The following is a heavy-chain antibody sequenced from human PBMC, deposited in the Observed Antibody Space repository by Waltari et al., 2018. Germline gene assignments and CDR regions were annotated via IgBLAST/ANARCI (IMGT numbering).Heavy chain of an antibody. J-gene: IGHJ4*02. V-gene: IGHV1-24*01. CDR2: FDPEDGET. Sequence: QVQLVQSGAEVKKPGASVKVSCQVSAYTLTEFSLHWVRQAPGKGLWWMGGFDPEDGETIYEQKFQGRVTMTEDTSTDTAYMELSSLRSEDTAVYYCATRQWLALDYWGQGTLVTVSS. CDR1: AYTLTEFS. D-gene: IGHD6-19*01. CDR3: ATRQWLALDY.